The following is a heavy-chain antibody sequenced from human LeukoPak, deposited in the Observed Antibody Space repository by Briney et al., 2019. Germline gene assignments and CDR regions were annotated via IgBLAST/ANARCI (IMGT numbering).Heavy chain of an antibody. Sequence: SETLSLTCAVYGGSFSGYYWSWIRQPPGKGLEWIGEINHSGSTNYNPSLKSRVTISVDTSKNQFSLKLSSVTAADTAVYYCARDYDSGHMDVWGKGTTVTVSS. D-gene: IGHD3-3*01. J-gene: IGHJ6*03. V-gene: IGHV4-34*01. CDR1: GGSFSGYY. CDR3: ARDYDSGHMDV. CDR2: INHSGST.